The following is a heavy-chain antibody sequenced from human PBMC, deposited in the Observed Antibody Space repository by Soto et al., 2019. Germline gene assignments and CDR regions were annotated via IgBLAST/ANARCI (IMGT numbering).Heavy chain of an antibody. CDR2: ISAYNGNT. Sequence: GASVKVSCKASGYTFTSFGITWVRQAPGQGLEWMGWISAYNGNTKYAQKFQGRVPMTRDTPISTAYMELSRLTSDDTAVYHCARESVVTGTHHFDYWGRGTLVTVSS. J-gene: IGHJ4*02. D-gene: IGHD1-7*01. CDR1: GYTFTSFG. V-gene: IGHV1-18*01. CDR3: ARESVVTGTHHFDY.